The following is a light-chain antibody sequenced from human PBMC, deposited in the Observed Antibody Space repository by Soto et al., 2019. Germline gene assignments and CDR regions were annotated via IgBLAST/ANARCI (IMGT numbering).Light chain of an antibody. CDR1: NIGSHS. CDR3: QVWDGSSDHWV. J-gene: IGLJ3*02. V-gene: IGLV3-21*02. Sequence: SYELTQPPSVSVAPGQTASIPCGGDNIGSHSVHWYQQRPGQAPVLVAYEDNVRASEIPERVSGSNSGTTATLTISWVEAGDEADYYCQVWDGSSDHWVFGGGTKLTVL. CDR2: EDN.